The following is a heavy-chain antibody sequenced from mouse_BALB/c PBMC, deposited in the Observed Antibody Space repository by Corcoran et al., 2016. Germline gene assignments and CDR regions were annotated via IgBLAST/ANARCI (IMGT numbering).Heavy chain of an antibody. CDR1: GYTFTSYV. J-gene: IGHJ2*01. V-gene: IGHV1S136*01. Sequence: EVQLQQSGPELVKPGASVKMSCKASGYTFTSYVMHWVKQKPGQGLEWIGYIYPFKDVTKYNENFKGKATLTSDKSSSTAYMVLNSLTSEDSAVYYCTRKVPGGYPFDYWGQGTTLTVSS. D-gene: IGHD2-2*01. CDR2: IYPFKDVT. CDR3: TRKVPGGYPFDY.